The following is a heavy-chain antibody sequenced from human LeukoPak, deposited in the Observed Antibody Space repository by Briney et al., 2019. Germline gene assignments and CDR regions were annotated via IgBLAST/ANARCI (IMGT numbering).Heavy chain of an antibody. CDR1: GGSISSSSYY. J-gene: IGHJ6*03. D-gene: IGHD1-20*01. Sequence: SETLSLTCTVSGGSISSSSYYWGWIRQPPGKGLEWIGNISYSGSPYYTPSLKSRVTISVDTSKNQFSLKLSSVTAADTAVYYCARSYHSWNYYMDVWGKGTTVTVSS. CDR2: ISYSGSP. V-gene: IGHV4-39*01. CDR3: ARSYHSWNYYMDV.